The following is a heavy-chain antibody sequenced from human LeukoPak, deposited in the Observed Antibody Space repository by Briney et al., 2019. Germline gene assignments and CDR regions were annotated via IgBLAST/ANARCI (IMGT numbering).Heavy chain of an antibody. CDR1: GFTFSSYG. J-gene: IGHJ4*02. D-gene: IGHD1-20*01. Sequence: GGSLRLSCAASGFTFSSYGMHWVRQAPGKGLEWVAVIWYDGSNKYYADSVKGRFTISRVNSKNTLYLQMNSLRAEDTAVYYCAKDWEPYNWNYVGYWGQGTLVTVSS. V-gene: IGHV3-33*06. CDR3: AKDWEPYNWNYVGY. CDR2: IWYDGSNK.